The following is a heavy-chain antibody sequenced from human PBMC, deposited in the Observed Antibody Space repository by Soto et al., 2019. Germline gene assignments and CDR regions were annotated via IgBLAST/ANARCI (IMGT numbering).Heavy chain of an antibody. CDR3: AKGTDIVVVPVYYFDY. D-gene: IGHD2-2*01. CDR1: GFTFSSYA. CDR2: ISGSGGST. J-gene: IGHJ4*02. V-gene: IGHV3-23*01. Sequence: PGGSLRLSCAASGFTFSSYAMSWVRQAPGKGLEWVSAISGSGGSTYYADSVKGRFTISRDNSKNTLYLQMNSLRAEDTAVYYCAKGTDIVVVPVYYFDYWGQGTLVTVSS.